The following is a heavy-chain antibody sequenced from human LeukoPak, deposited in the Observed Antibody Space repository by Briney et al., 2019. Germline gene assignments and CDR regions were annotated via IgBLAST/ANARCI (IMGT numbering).Heavy chain of an antibody. CDR2: ISGSGGST. CDR1: GFTFSSYA. V-gene: IGHV3-23*01. J-gene: IGHJ4*02. D-gene: IGHD3-22*01. CDR3: AKDSDYYDSSGFSGGDY. Sequence: GGSLRLSCAASGFTFSSYAMSWVRQAPGKGLEWVSAISGSGGSTYYADSVKGRFTISRDNSKNTLYLQMNSLRAEDTAVYYCAKDSDYYDSSGFSGGDYWGQGTLVTVSS.